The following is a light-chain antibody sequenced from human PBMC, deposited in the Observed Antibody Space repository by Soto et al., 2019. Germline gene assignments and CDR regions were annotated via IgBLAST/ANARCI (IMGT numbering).Light chain of an antibody. CDR2: EVT. V-gene: IGLV2-8*01. J-gene: IGLJ2*01. CDR3: SSYAGSNIVV. CDR1: NSDVGGHNY. Sequence: QSALTQPPSASGSPGQSVTISCTGTNSDVGGHNYVSWYQQHPGKAPQFMIYEVTKRPSGVPDRFSGSRSGNTASLTVSGLQAEDEADYYCSSYAGSNIVVFGGGTKLTVL.